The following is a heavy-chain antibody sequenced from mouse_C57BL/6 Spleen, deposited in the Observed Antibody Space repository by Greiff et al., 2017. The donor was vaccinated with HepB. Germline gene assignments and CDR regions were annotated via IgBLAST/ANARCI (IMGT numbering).Heavy chain of an antibody. Sequence: EVKLMESGEGLVKPGGSLKLSCAASGFTFSSYAMSWVRQTPEKRLEWVAYISSGGDYIYYADTVKGRFTISRDNARNTLYLQMSSLKSEDTAMYYCARDFDDGYFYWYFDVWGTGTTVTVSS. D-gene: IGHD2-3*01. CDR1: GFTFSSYA. V-gene: IGHV5S21*01. J-gene: IGHJ1*03. CDR3: ARDFDDGYFYWYFDV. CDR2: ISSGGDYI.